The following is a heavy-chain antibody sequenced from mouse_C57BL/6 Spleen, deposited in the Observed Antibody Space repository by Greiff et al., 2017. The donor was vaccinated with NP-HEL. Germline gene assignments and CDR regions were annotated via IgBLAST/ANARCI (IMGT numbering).Heavy chain of an antibody. CDR2: ISYSGST. V-gene: IGHV3-8*01. CDR3: ARWPITTVVATDWYFDV. CDR1: GYSITSDY. D-gene: IGHD1-1*01. J-gene: IGHJ1*03. Sequence: EVMLVESGPGLAKPSQTLSLTCSVTGYSITSDYWNWIRKFPGNKLEYMGYISYSGSTYYNPSLKSRISITRDTSKNQYYLQLNSVTTEDTATYYCARWPITTVVATDWYFDVWGTGTTVTVSS.